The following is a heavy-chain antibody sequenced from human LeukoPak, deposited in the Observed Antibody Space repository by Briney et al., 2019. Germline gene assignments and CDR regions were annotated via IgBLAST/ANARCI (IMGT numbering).Heavy chain of an antibody. Sequence: PGGSLRLSCTASGFSFSSNWMTWVRQAPGKGLEWVGNINPDGSEKFYVDSVRGRFTISRDNARSSVYLQMTSLRADDTAVYYCASTRSTTWLKHVSIWFDPWGQGTLVTVSS. J-gene: IGHJ5*02. CDR2: INPDGSEK. V-gene: IGHV3-7*01. D-gene: IGHD2/OR15-2a*01. CDR3: ASTRSTTWLKHVSIWFDP. CDR1: GFSFSSNW.